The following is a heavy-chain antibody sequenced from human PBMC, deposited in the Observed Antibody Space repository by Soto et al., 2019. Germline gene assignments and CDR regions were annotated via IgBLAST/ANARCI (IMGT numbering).Heavy chain of an antibody. CDR3: ARGRRLGLRFLEWLLSWFDP. CDR1: GGSFSGYY. CDR2: INHSGST. D-gene: IGHD3-3*01. V-gene: IGHV4-34*01. J-gene: IGHJ5*02. Sequence: PSETLSLTCAVYGGSFSGYYWSWIRQPPGKGLEWIGEINHSGSTNYNPSLKSRVTISVDTSKNQFSLKLSSVTAADTAVYYCARGRRLGLRFLEWLLSWFDPWGQGTLVTVSS.